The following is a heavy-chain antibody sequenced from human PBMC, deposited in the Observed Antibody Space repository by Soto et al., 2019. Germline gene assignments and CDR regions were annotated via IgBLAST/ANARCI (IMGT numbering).Heavy chain of an antibody. CDR3: AHSETKQWLVRDFDY. D-gene: IGHD6-19*01. J-gene: IGHJ4*02. CDR1: GFSLCPSGVG. CDR2: IYWDDDN. V-gene: IGHV2-5*02. Sequence: QITLKESGPTLVKPTRTLPLPCTFPGFSLCPSGVGWGWIRQPPGKAREWLALIYWDDDNGYSPSLKSRLTITKDTSKNQVVLTMTNMDPVDTATYYCAHSETKQWLVRDFDYWGQGTLVTVSS.